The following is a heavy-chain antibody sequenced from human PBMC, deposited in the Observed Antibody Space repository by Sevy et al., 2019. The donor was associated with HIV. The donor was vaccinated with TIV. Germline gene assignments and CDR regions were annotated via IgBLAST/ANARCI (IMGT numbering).Heavy chain of an antibody. CDR2: ISSSSNYI. V-gene: IGHV3-21*01. D-gene: IGHD3-10*01. CDR1: GFTFSTYS. J-gene: IGHJ6*02. Sequence: GGSLRLSCAASGFTFSTYSMNWVRQAPGKGLEWVSSISSSSNYIYYADSVKGRFAISRDNAKNSLYLQMNSLRAEDTALYYCARDGARITMVQGVMAYYHGMDVWGQGTTVTVSS. CDR3: ARDGARITMVQGVMAYYHGMDV.